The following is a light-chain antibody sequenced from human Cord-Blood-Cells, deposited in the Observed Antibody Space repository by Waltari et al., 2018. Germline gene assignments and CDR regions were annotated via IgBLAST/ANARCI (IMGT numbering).Light chain of an antibody. Sequence: EIVLTQSPGTLSLSPGERATLSCRASQSVSSSYLAWYQQKPGQAPRLLIYCASSRATGIPDRFSGSGSGTDFTLTISRLEPEDFAVYYCQQRSNWPLTFGGGTKVEIK. V-gene: IGKV3D-20*02. J-gene: IGKJ4*01. CDR2: CAS. CDR3: QQRSNWPLT. CDR1: QSVSSSY.